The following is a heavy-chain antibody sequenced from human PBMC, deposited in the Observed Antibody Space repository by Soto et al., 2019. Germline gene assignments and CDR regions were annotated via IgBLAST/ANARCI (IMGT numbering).Heavy chain of an antibody. CDR3: AKERNYYDSSGYPYYYYGMDV. J-gene: IGHJ6*02. D-gene: IGHD3-22*01. Sequence: GGSLRLSCAASGFTFSSYAMSWVRQAPGKGLEWVSAISGSGGSTYYADSVKGRFTISRDNSKNTLYLQMNSLRAEDTAVYYCAKERNYYDSSGYPYYYYGMDVWGQGTTVTVSS. CDR2: ISGSGGST. V-gene: IGHV3-23*01. CDR1: GFTFSSYA.